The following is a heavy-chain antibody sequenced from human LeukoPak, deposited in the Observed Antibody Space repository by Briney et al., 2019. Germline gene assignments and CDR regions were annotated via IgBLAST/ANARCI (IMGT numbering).Heavy chain of an antibody. CDR2: ISSSSSTI. J-gene: IGHJ4*02. Sequence: WVSYISSSSSTIYYADSVKGRFTISRDNAKNSLYLQMNSLRVEDTAVYYCASLRATVTSPDYWGQGTLVTVPS. V-gene: IGHV3-48*01. D-gene: IGHD4-17*01. CDR3: ASLRATVTSPDY.